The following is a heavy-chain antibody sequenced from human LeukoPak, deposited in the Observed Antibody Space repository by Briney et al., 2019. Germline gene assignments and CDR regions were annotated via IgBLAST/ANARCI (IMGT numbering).Heavy chain of an antibody. Sequence: GGSLRLSCAASGFIFSNAWMSWVRQAPGKGLEWVSVISWDGGYTYYADSVKGRFTISRDNAKNSLYLQMNSLRAEDTAVYYCARDPNYYDSRVNWFDPWGQGTLVTVSS. V-gene: IGHV3-11*04. CDR3: ARDPNYYDSRVNWFDP. CDR1: GFIFSNAW. CDR2: ISWDGGYT. D-gene: IGHD3-22*01. J-gene: IGHJ5*02.